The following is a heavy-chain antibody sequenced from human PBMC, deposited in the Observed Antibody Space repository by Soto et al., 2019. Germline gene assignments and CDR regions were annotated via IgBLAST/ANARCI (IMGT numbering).Heavy chain of an antibody. D-gene: IGHD3-3*01. CDR2: IYPGDSDT. Sequence: VQLVQSGAEVKKPGASLKISCKGSGYSFTSYWVGWVRQMPGKGLEWMGIIYPGDSDTRYSPSYQGQVTISADKSIRTAYRQWSILKASDSALYYCARYRRLLEGMDVWGQGTTVTVSS. J-gene: IGHJ6*02. CDR1: GYSFTSYW. V-gene: IGHV5-51*01. CDR3: ARYRRLLEGMDV.